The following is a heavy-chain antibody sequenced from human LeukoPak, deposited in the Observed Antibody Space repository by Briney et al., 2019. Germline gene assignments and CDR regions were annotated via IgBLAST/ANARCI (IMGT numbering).Heavy chain of an antibody. CDR2: IYYSGST. Sequence: SETLSLTCTVSGGSISSYYWSWIRQPPPKELEWIGYIYYSGSTNYNPSLKSRVTISVDTSKNQFSLKLSSVTAADTAVYYCARDRYGDYLSDYWGQGTLVTVSS. J-gene: IGHJ4*02. D-gene: IGHD4-17*01. V-gene: IGHV4-59*01. CDR1: GGSISSYY. CDR3: ARDRYGDYLSDY.